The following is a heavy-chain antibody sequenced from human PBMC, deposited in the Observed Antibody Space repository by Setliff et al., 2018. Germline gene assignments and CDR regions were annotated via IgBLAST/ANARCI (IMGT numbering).Heavy chain of an antibody. V-gene: IGHV3-7*03. D-gene: IGHD1-26*01. Sequence: GGSLRLSCAASGFTFSHFWMGWVRQAPGKGLEWVANIKPGGTEEYYVDSVKGRFTISRDNAKNSLYLQMNTLRAEDTAVYYCARDRGGATTRDLWGQGTLVTVSS. CDR1: GFTFSHFW. CDR2: IKPGGTEE. J-gene: IGHJ5*02. CDR3: ARDRGGATTRDL.